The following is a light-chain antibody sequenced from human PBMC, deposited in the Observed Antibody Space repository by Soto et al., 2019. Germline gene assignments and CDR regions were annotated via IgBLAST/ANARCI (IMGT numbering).Light chain of an antibody. V-gene: IGKV3-11*01. CDR1: QSVSSY. Sequence: EIVMTQSPATLSVSPGERATLSCRASQSVSSYLAWYQHKPGQAPRLLIYDAYDRATGIQARFSGSGSGTDFTLTIRNLEPEDFAVFYCKQRSNWPWTFGQGTKVDIK. CDR2: DAY. CDR3: KQRSNWPWT. J-gene: IGKJ1*01.